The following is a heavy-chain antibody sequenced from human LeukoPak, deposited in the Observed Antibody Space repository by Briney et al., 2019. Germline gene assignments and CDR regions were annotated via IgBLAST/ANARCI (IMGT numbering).Heavy chain of an antibody. CDR3: ARDRTRYYYDSSGYPDY. Sequence: GGSLRLSCAASGFSFSTYSMNWVRQAPGKGLEWIAYILGSSRTIYYADSVKGRFTISRDNAKNSLYLQMNSLRAEDTAVYYCARDRTRYYYDSSGYPDYWGQGTLVTVSS. J-gene: IGHJ4*02. D-gene: IGHD3-22*01. CDR2: ILGSSRTI. V-gene: IGHV3-48*04. CDR1: GFSFSTYS.